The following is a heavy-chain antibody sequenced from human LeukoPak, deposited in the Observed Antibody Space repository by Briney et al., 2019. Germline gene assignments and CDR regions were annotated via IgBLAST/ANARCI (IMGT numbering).Heavy chain of an antibody. CDR1: GGSFSGYY. D-gene: IGHD6-13*01. V-gene: IGHV4-34*01. CDR3: ARGERSSSWYWFDP. Sequence: KPSETLSLTCAVYGGSFSGYYWSWIRQPPGKGLEWIGEINHSGSTNYNPSLKSRVTISVDTSKNQFSLKLSSVTAADTAVCYCARGERSSSWYWFDPWGQGTLVTVSS. CDR2: INHSGST. J-gene: IGHJ5*02.